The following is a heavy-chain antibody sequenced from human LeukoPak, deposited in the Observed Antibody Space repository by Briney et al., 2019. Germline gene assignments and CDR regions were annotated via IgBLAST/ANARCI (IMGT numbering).Heavy chain of an antibody. CDR3: ARDPHRGGDFDY. J-gene: IGHJ4*02. CDR2: IKQDGSDR. Sequence: PGGSLRLSCVASGFTFSSYAMSWVRQAPGKGLEWVANIKQDGSDRYYVDSVRGRFTISRDNAKNSLYLQMNSLRAEDTAVYYCARDPHRGGDFDYWGQGTLVTVSS. CDR1: GFTFSSYA. D-gene: IGHD3-16*01. V-gene: IGHV3-7*01.